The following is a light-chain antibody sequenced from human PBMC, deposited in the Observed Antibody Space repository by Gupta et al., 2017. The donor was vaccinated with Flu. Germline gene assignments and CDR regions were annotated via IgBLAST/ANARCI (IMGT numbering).Light chain of an antibody. CDR3: CSYAGSEVGV. V-gene: IGLV2-11*01. CDR2: DVS. J-gene: IGLJ3*02. Sequence: QSALTQPRSVSGSPGQSVTISCTGTSSDVGGYNYVSWYQQHPGKAPRLMIYDVSKWLSGVPDRFSGSKSGNTASLTISGLQAEDEADYYCCSYAGSEVGVFGGGTKLTVL. CDR1: SSDVGGYNY.